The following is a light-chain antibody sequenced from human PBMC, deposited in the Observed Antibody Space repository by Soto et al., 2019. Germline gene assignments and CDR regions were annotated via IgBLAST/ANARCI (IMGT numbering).Light chain of an antibody. CDR2: DAS. CDR1: QSVSSY. V-gene: IGKV3-11*01. Sequence: EIVLTQSPSTLSLSPGDRATLSCRASQSVSSYLAWYQQKPGQAPRLLIYDASNMATGIPARFSGSGSGTDYTLPISSLEPEDVAVYYCQQRSNWPPYTFGQGTKLEIK. J-gene: IGKJ2*01. CDR3: QQRSNWPPYT.